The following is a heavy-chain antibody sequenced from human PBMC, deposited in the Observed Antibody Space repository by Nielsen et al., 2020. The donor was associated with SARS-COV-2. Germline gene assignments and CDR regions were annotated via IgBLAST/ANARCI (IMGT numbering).Heavy chain of an antibody. V-gene: IGHV3-23*01. J-gene: IGHJ6*02. CDR2: ISGSGGST. CDR1: GFTFSSYA. CDR3: AKFGYYGMDV. D-gene: IGHD3-10*01. Sequence: GGSLRLSCAASGFTFSSYAMSWVRQAPGKGLEWVSAISGSGGSTYYADSVKGRFTISRDNAKNSLYLQMNSLRAEDTALYYCAKFGYYGMDVWGQGTTVTVSS.